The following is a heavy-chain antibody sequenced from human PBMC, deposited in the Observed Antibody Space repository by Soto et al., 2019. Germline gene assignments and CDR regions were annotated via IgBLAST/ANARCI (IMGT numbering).Heavy chain of an antibody. CDR2: ISDTGDRT. CDR3: AKFQWLLPDVFNV. J-gene: IGHJ3*01. CDR1: GLSFSTSG. V-gene: IGHV3-23*01. Sequence: EVQLLESGGGLVQPGGSLRLSCAASGLSFSTSGMTWVRQAPGKGLEWVSDISDTGDRTYYAVSVKGRFTISRDNSKNPFQLKRRSLRAQDTAVYYCAKFQWLLPDVFNVCGQGTMVTVSS. D-gene: IGHD3-22*01.